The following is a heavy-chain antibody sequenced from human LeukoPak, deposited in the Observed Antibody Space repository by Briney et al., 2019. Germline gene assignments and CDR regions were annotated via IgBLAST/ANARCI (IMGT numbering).Heavy chain of an antibody. CDR1: GGTFSSYA. Sequence: ASVKVSCKASGGTFSSYAISWVRQAPGQGLEWMGRIIPIFGTANYAQKFQGRVTITTDESTSTAYMELSSLRSEDTAVYYCASELCVQLYYYYYMDVWGKGTTVTVSS. CDR2: IIPIFGTA. V-gene: IGHV1-69*05. D-gene: IGHD5-18*01. CDR3: ASELCVQLYYYYYMDV. J-gene: IGHJ6*03.